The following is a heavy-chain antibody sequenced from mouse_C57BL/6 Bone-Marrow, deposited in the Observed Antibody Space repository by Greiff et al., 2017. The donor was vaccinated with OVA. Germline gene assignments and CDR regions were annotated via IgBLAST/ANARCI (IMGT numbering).Heavy chain of an antibody. Sequence: VQLKQSGPELVKPGASVKISCKASGYTFTDYYMNWVKQSHGKSLEWIGDINPNNGGTSYNQKFKGKATLTVDKSSSTAYMELRSLTSEDSAVYYCARRPYYAMDYWGQGTSVTVSS. J-gene: IGHJ4*01. CDR3: ARRPYYAMDY. CDR1: GYTFTDYY. V-gene: IGHV1-26*01. CDR2: INPNNGGT.